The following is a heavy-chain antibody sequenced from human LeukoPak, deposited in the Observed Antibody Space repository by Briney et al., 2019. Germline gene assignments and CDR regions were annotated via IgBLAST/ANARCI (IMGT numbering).Heavy chain of an antibody. D-gene: IGHD6-13*01. CDR3: ARQPYSSKVDY. CDR2: IYTSGST. J-gene: IGHJ4*02. Sequence: SETLSLTCTVSGGSISSYYWSWIRQPPGKGLERIGYIYTSGSTNYNPPLKSRVTISVDTSKNQFSLKLSSVTAADTAVYYCARQPYSSKVDYWGQGTLVTVSS. CDR1: GGSISSYY. V-gene: IGHV4-4*09.